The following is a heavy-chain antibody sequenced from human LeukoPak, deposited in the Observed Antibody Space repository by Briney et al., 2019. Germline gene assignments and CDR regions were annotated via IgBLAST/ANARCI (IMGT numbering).Heavy chain of an antibody. J-gene: IGHJ5*02. D-gene: IGHD3-10*01. Sequence: PSETLSLTCSVSGASITSSYWSWIRQTPGKGLEWIGNINSGSTNYNPSFESRVTVSLDTSKNHFSLRLTSVTAADTALYYCARDGYGSGSYGWFDPWGQGTLVTVSS. CDR2: INSGST. CDR1: GASITSSY. CDR3: ARDGYGSGSYGWFDP. V-gene: IGHV4-59*01.